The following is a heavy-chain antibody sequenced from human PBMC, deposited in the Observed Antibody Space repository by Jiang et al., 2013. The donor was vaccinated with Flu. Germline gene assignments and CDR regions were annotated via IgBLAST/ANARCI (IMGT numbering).Heavy chain of an antibody. CDR2: MNPXSGNT. Sequence: VQLVESGAEVKKPGASVKVSCKASGYSFATYDINWVRQATGQGLEWMGWMNPXSGNTGTAQKFQGRVTMTRNTSTSTAYMELSSLRSEDTALYYCARGNGGSVDLWGQGTLVTVSS. J-gene: IGHJ5*02. D-gene: IGHD7-27*01. V-gene: IGHV1-8*01. CDR1: GYSFATYD. CDR3: ARGNGGSVDL.